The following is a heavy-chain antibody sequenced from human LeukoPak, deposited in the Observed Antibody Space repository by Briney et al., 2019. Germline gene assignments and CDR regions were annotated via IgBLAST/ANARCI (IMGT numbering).Heavy chain of an antibody. CDR3: ARDGYCSGGSCYSLLHYFDY. CDR1: GGSISSYY. J-gene: IGHJ4*02. V-gene: IGHV4-4*07. Sequence: PSETLSLTCTVSGGSISSYYWSWIRQPAGKGLEWIGRIYTSGGTNYNPSLKSRVTMSVDTSKNQFSLKLSSVTAADTAVYYCARDGYCSGGSCYSLLHYFDYWGQGTLVTVSS. D-gene: IGHD2-15*01. CDR2: IYTSGGT.